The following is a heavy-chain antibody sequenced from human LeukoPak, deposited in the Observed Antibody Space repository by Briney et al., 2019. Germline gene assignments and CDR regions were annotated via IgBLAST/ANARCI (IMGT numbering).Heavy chain of an antibody. V-gene: IGHV3-66*02. CDR1: GFTVSYNY. CDR2: IYSGGST. D-gene: IGHD5-12*01. Sequence: PGGSLRLSCAASGFTVSYNYMSWVRQAPGKGLKWVSIIYSGGSTYYADSVKGRFTISRDNSKNTVCLQMNSLRTEDTALYYCAKNRWGSVATPDSWGQGTLVTVSS. J-gene: IGHJ4*02. CDR3: AKNRWGSVATPDS.